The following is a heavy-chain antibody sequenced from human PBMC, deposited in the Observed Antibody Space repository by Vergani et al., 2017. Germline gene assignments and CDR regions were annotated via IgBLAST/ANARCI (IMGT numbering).Heavy chain of an antibody. Sequence: QVQLVQSGAEVKKPGASVKVSCQASGYTFTSYYIHWVRQASGQGLEWMGIINPSGGSTNYAQKFQGRVTMTRDTSTSTVFMELSSLRSEDTAVYYCARCCGSNSCYKRGEDWFDPWVQGTLVTVSS. V-gene: IGHV1-46*01. D-gene: IGHD2-2*02. CDR2: INPSGGST. CDR3: ARCCGSNSCYKRGEDWFDP. CDR1: GYTFTSYY. J-gene: IGHJ5*02.